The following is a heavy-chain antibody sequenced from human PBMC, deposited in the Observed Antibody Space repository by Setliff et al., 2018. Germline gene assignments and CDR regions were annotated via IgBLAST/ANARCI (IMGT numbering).Heavy chain of an antibody. CDR1: GFTFSSYW. D-gene: IGHD6-19*01. J-gene: IGHJ3*02. Sequence: PGGSLRLSCAASGFTFSSYWMSWVRQAPGKGLEWVSYISSSSSTIYYADSVKGRFTISRDNAKNSLYLQMNSLRAEDTAVYYCARGTGNPGLGYAFDIWGQGTMVTVSS. V-gene: IGHV3-48*01. CDR2: ISSSSSTI. CDR3: ARGTGNPGLGYAFDI.